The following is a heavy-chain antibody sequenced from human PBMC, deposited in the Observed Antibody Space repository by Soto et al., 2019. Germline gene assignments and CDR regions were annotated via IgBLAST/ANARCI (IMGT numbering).Heavy chain of an antibody. CDR3: ARRV. J-gene: IGHJ4*02. CDR1: GFTFSNYP. V-gene: IGHV3-23*01. Sequence: EVQVSESGGGLVQPGGSLRLSCATSGFTFSNYPMNWVRQAPGKGLEWVSGISAGGDTTYYADSVKGRFTIFRDNSKNSVSLQMNSLRVEDTAVSYCARRVWGQGTLVIVSS. CDR2: ISAGGDTT.